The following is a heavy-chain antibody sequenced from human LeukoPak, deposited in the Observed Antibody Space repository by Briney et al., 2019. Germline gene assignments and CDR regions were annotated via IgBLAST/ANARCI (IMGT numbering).Heavy chain of an antibody. CDR2: ISGSGGST. D-gene: IGHD5-12*01. J-gene: IGHJ4*02. Sequence: GGSLRLSCAASGFTFSSYAMSWVRQAPGKGLEWVSAISGSGGSTYYADSVKGRFTISRDDSKNTLYLQMRNLRAEDTAVYYCAKDGAWLRFDDWGQGILVTVSS. CDR1: GFTFSSYA. V-gene: IGHV3-23*01. CDR3: AKDGAWLRFDD.